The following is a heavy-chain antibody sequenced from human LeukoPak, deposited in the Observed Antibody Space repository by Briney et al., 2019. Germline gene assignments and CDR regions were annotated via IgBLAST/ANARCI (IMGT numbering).Heavy chain of an antibody. CDR3: ARALGNYDFWSGYPPPNWFDP. CDR1: GYTFTSYD. Sequence: GASVKVSCKASGYTFTSYDINWVRQATGQGLEWMGWMNPDSGNTNYAQKLQGRVTMTTDTSTSTAYMELRSLRSDDTAVYYCARALGNYDFWSGYPPPNWFDPWGQGTLVTVSS. D-gene: IGHD3-3*01. CDR2: MNPDSGNT. J-gene: IGHJ5*02. V-gene: IGHV1-18*01.